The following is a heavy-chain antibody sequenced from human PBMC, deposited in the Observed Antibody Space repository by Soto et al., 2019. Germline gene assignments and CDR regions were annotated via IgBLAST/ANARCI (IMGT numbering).Heavy chain of an antibody. CDR3: ASGNYGSSGYSHYFDY. CDR2: ISSSSSYI. D-gene: IGHD3-22*01. CDR1: GFTFSSYS. J-gene: IGHJ4*02. V-gene: IGHV3-21*01. Sequence: PGGSLRLSCAASGFTFSSYSMNWVRQAPGKGLEWVSSISSSSSYIYYADSVKGRFTISRDNAKNSLYLQMNSLRAEDTAVYYCASGNYGSSGYSHYFDYWGQGTLVTVSS.